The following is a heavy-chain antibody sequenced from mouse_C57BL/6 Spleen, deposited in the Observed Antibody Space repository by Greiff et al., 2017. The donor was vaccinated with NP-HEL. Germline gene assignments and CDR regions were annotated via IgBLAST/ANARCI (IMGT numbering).Heavy chain of an antibody. J-gene: IGHJ3*01. CDR2: IYPGSGST. D-gene: IGHD1-1*01. Sequence: QVQLKQPGAELVKPGASVKMSCKASGYTFTSYWITWVKQRPGQGLEWIGDIYPGSGSTNYNEKFKSKATLTVDTSSSTAYMQLSSLTSEDSAVYYCARHGSSPAWFAYWGQGTLVTVSA. CDR3: ARHGSSPAWFAY. CDR1: GYTFTSYW. V-gene: IGHV1-55*01.